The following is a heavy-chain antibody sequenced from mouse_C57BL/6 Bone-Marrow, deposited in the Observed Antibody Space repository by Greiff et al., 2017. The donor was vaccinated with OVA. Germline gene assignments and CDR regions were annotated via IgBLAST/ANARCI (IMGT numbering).Heavy chain of an antibody. CDR3: ASWAWFAY. V-gene: IGHV5-17*01. J-gene: IGHJ3*01. CDR1: GFTFSDYG. D-gene: IGHD4-1*01. Sequence: DVKLVESGGGLVKPGGSLKLSCAASGFTFSDYGMHWVRQAPEKGLEWVAYISSGSSTIYYADTVKGRFTISRDNAKNTLFLQMTSLRSADTAMYYCASWAWFAYWGQGTLVTVSA. CDR2: ISSGSSTI.